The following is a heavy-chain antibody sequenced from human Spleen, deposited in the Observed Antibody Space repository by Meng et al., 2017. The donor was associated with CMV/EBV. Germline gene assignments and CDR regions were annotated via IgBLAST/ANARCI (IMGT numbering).Heavy chain of an antibody. CDR3: ARRDVTTGLGWFDP. D-gene: IGHD4-17*01. V-gene: IGHV1-69*05. Sequence: SVKVSCKASGGTFSSHGINWVRQAPGQGLEWMGGFSPVYGRSFYAQNFQGRVTITRDESTTTAYMELSSLKSEDTAVYYCARRDVTTGLGWFDPWGQGTLVTVSS. CDR2: FSPVYGRS. J-gene: IGHJ5*02. CDR1: GGTFSSHG.